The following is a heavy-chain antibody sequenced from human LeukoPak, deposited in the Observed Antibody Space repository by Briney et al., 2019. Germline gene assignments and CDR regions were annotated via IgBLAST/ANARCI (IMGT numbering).Heavy chain of an antibody. CDR2: IYYSGST. CDR1: DGSISSSIYF. V-gene: IGHV4-39*01. Sequence: PSETLSLTCTVSDGSISSSIYFWGWIRQPPGKGLEWIGSIYYSGSTYYNPSLKSRVTISVDTSKNRFSLNLTSVTAADTAVYYCARHSSGSGGAFQYWGQGTPVTVSS. D-gene: IGHD6-19*01. CDR3: ARHSSGSGGAFQY. J-gene: IGHJ4*02.